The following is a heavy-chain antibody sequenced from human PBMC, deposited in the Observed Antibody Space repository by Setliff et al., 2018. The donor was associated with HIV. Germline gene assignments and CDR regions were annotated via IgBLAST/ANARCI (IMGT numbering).Heavy chain of an antibody. J-gene: IGHJ5*02. CDR2: IYYSGST. D-gene: IGHD6-19*01. CDR3: ANQPYNSGWFGGWFDP. V-gene: IGHV4-59*12. Sequence: ETLSLTCTVSGDSISNYYWSWIRQPPGKGLEWIGHIYYSGSTDYNPSLTSRVIISVDPSKNQFTLMLNSVTAADTAVYYCANQPYNSGWFGGWFDPWGQGTLVTVSS. CDR1: GDSISNYY.